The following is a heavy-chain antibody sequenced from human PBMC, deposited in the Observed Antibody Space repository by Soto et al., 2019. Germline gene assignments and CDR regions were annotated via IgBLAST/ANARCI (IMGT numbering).Heavy chain of an antibody. Sequence: QVQLQESGPGLVKPSETLSLTCTVSGASIKSYYWSWIRQPAGKGLEWIGRIYASGITNYNPSLKSRVTMSIDTPKNQFSLNLSSVTAADTAVYYCASAPSKPGEPIWDAFDFWGQGTMVTVSS. J-gene: IGHJ3*01. CDR2: IYASGIT. CDR3: ASAPSKPGEPIWDAFDF. V-gene: IGHV4-4*07. D-gene: IGHD1-26*01. CDR1: GASIKSYY.